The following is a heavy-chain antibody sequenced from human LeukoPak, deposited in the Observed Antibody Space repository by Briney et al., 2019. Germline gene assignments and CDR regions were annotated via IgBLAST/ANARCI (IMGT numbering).Heavy chain of an antibody. CDR2: IIPIFGTA. D-gene: IGHD5-18*01. CDR1: GGTFSSYA. CDR3: AHGSYGPGSFDY. V-gene: IGHV1-69*05. J-gene: IGHJ4*02. Sequence: SVKVSCKASGGTFSSYAISWVRQAPGQGLERMGGIIPIFGTANYAQKFQGRVTITTDESTSTAYMELSSLRSEDTAVYYCAHGSYGPGSFDYWGQGTLVTVSS.